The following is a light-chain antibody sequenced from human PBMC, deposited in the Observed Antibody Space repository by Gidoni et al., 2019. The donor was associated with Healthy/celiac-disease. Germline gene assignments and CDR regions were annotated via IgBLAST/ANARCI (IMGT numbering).Light chain of an antibody. J-gene: IGKJ2*04. Sequence: DIQMTQSPSSLSASVGDRVTITCRASQSISSYLNWYQQKPGKAPKLLIYAASSLQSGVPSRFSGSGSGTDFTITISSLQPEDFATYYCQQSYSTPRCSFXQXTKLEIK. CDR3: QQSYSTPRCS. V-gene: IGKV1-39*01. CDR2: AAS. CDR1: QSISSY.